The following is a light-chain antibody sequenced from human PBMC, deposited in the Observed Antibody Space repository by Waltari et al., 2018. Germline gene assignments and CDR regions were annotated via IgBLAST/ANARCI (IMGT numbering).Light chain of an antibody. CDR2: DTS. Sequence: EIVLTQSPATLSLSPGERATLSCSASQSIDMYLAWYQQRPGQAPRLLIYDTSTRATDIPARFSGSGSETDFSLTISSLEPEDFAVYYCQQRRNWHLTFGGGTKVEIK. J-gene: IGKJ4*01. V-gene: IGKV3-11*01. CDR3: QQRRNWHLT. CDR1: QSIDMY.